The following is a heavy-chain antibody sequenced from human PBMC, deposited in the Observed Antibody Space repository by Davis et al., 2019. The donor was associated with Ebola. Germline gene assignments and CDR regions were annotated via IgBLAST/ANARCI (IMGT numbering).Heavy chain of an antibody. D-gene: IGHD2-2*01. CDR3: AKDRCSSTRCQDFYYGMDV. V-gene: IGHV3-30*18. CDR2: MSHDGSNK. Sequence: GESLKISCAASGFTFNKYGTHWVRQAPGKGLEWLAVMSHDGSNKYYADSVEGRFTISRDNSKNTLYLQVNSLRAADTAVYYCAKDRCSSTRCQDFYYGMDVWGQGTTVIVSS. J-gene: IGHJ6*02. CDR1: GFTFNKYG.